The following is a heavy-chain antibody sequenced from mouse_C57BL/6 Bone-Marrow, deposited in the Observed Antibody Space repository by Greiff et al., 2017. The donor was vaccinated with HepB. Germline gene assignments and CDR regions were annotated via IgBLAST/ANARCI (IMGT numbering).Heavy chain of an antibody. CDR3: ASELRLGQRGYWYFDV. V-gene: IGHV5-4*01. D-gene: IGHD4-1*01. Sequence: EVQLVESGGGLVKPGGSLKLSCAASGFTFSSYAMSWVRQTPEKRLEWVATISDGGSYTYYTDNVKGRFTISIDNAKHNLYLQMSHLKSEDTALYYGASELRLGQRGYWYFDVWGTGTTVTVAS. CDR1: GFTFSSYA. CDR2: ISDGGSYT. J-gene: IGHJ1*03.